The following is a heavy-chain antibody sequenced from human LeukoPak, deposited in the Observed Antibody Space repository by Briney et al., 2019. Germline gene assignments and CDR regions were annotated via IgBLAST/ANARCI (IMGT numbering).Heavy chain of an antibody. Sequence: SSVKVSCKASGDTFDTYTISWVRQVPGQGLEWMGGFIPAFNTAHYARKFQGRVTITMEASTTTDFMEMSSLRFEDTAVYYCVRDKGLTGDTCAFDIWGQGTMVTVSS. D-gene: IGHD7-27*01. CDR1: GDTFDTYT. V-gene: IGHV1-69*05. CDR2: FIPAFNTA. CDR3: VRDKGLTGDTCAFDI. J-gene: IGHJ3*02.